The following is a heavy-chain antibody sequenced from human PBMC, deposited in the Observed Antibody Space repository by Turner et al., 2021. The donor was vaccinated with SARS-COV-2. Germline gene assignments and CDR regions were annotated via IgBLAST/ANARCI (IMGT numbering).Heavy chain of an antibody. J-gene: IGHJ6*02. CDR1: GFTLSTYS. Sequence: EVQLVESGGCLVQPGGSLRLSCSASGFTLSTYSLHWVRQAPGKGLERESRINGDGRSTRYTDTGRSRFNISRDKAKNTLYMQKNSLRAEDTAVYYCARNLTLDPQYRSSTSCSDYYYGMDVWGQGTTVTVSS. CDR2: INGDGRST. CDR3: ARNLTLDPQYRSSTSCSDYYYGMDV. V-gene: IGHV3-74*01. D-gene: IGHD2-2*01.